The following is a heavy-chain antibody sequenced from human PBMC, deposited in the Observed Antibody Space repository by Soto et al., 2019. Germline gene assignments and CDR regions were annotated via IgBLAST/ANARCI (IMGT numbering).Heavy chain of an antibody. D-gene: IGHD2-15*01. CDR2: IYPDDSDV. V-gene: IGHV5-51*01. J-gene: IGHJ5*02. Sequence: EVQLVQSGAEVRKPGESLKISCLGSGYTFTDYWIAWVRQMPGKGLEWMGIIYPDDSDVRYSPSFQGQVTMSVDKSSNIAYLQWTSLKASDTAMYYCARQSSDTYSDYFDPWGQGTLVTVSS. CDR1: GYTFTDYW. CDR3: ARQSSDTYSDYFDP.